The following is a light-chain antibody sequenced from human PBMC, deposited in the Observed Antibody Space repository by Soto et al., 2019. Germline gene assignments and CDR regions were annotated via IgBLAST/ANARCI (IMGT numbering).Light chain of an antibody. V-gene: IGKV1-9*01. CDR2: AAS. J-gene: IGKJ5*01. CDR3: QQLDSYPIT. Sequence: IQLTQSPSSLSASVGDRVTITCRANEGINTYLAWYQQKPGKAPKLLIYAASTLQGGVPSRFSGSGSGTDFTLTISSLQPEDFATYYCQQLDSYPITCGQGTRLEIK. CDR1: EGINTY.